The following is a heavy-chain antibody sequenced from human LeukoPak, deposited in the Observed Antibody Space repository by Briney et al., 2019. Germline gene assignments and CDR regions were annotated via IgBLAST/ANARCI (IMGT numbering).Heavy chain of an antibody. CDR1: GYSFTSYW. J-gene: IGHJ4*02. CDR2: IDPSDSYT. Sequence: GESLKISCKGSGYSFTSYWISWVRQMPGKGREWMGRIDPSDSYTNYSPSFQGHVTISADKSISTAYLQWSSLKASDTAMYYCARQVLRGYSYGDDLDYWGQGTLVTVSS. D-gene: IGHD5-18*01. V-gene: IGHV5-10-1*01. CDR3: ARQVLRGYSYGDDLDY.